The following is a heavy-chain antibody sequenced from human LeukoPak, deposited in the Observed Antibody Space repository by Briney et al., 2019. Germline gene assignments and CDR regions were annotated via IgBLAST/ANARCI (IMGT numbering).Heavy chain of an antibody. CDR2: IYYSGST. CDR3: ARHSRTDYGGSPDDY. V-gene: IGHV4-39*01. J-gene: IGHJ4*02. Sequence: PSQTLSLTCTVSGGSISSSSYYWGWIRQPPGKGLEWIGSIYYSGSTYYNPSLKSRVTISVDTSKNQFSLKLSSMTAADTAVYYCARHSRTDYGGSPDDYWGQGTLVTVSS. CDR1: GGSISSSSYY. D-gene: IGHD4-23*01.